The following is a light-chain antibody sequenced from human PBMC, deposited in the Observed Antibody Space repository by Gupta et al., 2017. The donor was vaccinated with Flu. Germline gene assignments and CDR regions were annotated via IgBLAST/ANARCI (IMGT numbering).Light chain of an antibody. CDR3: CSFAGTYTLWV. V-gene: IGLV2-11*01. CDR1: SSDVGTYNS. J-gene: IGLJ2*01. CDR2: DVS. Sequence: QSALTQPRSVSGSPGPSVTISCTGTSSDVGTYNSVSWYQQHPGKAPKVVIYDVSERPSGVPDRFSGSKSGNTASLTISGLQAEDEADYYCCSFAGTYTLWVFGGGTKLTVL.